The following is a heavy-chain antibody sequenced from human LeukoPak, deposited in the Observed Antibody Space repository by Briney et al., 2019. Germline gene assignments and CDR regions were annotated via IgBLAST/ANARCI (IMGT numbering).Heavy chain of an antibody. D-gene: IGHD2-21*02. CDR3: AKEGGQVVVVTALDY. Sequence: PSGTLSLSCAASGFTFSSYAMSWVRQAQGQGMEWVSAISGSGGSTSYADPVKDRFTIPTDNTTNTLYLQMISSRAADAAAYSCAKEGGQVVVVTALDYWGQGTLVTVSS. CDR2: ISGSGGST. CDR1: GFTFSSYA. J-gene: IGHJ4*02. V-gene: IGHV3-23*01.